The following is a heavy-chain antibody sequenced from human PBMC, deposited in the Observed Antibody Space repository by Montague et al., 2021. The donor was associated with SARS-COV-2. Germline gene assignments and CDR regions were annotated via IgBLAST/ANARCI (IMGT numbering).Heavy chain of an antibody. CDR2: IYYSGST. V-gene: IGHV4-61*08. D-gene: IGHD6-13*01. Sequence: SETLSLTCTVAGGSVSSGGYYWSWIRQPPGKGLEWIGYIYYSGSTNYNPSLKSRVTISLDTSKNKFSLKLTSVTAADTVVYYCARVSLAAAAKRSDYWGQGTLVTVSS. CDR3: ARVSLAAAAKRSDY. J-gene: IGHJ4*02. CDR1: GGSVSSGGYY.